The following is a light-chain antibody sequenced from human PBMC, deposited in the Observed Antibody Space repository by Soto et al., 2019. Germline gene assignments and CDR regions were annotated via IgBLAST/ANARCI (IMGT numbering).Light chain of an antibody. CDR1: SSDVGGYNY. Sequence: QSALTQPRSVSGSPGQSVTISSTGTSSDVGGYNYVSWYQQHPGKAPKLMIYAVNARPSGVPDRFSGSKSGNTASLTISGLQAEDEADYYCCSYAGSYTYVFGTGTKLTVL. V-gene: IGLV2-11*01. J-gene: IGLJ1*01. CDR3: CSYAGSYTYV. CDR2: AVN.